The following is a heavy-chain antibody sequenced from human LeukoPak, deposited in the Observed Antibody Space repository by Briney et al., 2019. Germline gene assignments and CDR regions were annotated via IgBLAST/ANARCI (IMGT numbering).Heavy chain of an antibody. J-gene: IGHJ3*01. CDR2: VYYTGST. D-gene: IGHD6-19*01. V-gene: IGHV4-39*06. CDR3: AREDAVSSDDAFDL. Sequence: WVRQAPGKGLEWVGSVYYTGSTYYNAPFKSRVTISIDTSKNQFALSLSAVTAADTAMYYCAREDAVSSDDAFDLWGQGTMVTVSS.